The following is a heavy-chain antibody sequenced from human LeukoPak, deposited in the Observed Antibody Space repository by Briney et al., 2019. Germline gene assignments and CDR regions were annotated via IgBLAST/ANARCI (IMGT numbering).Heavy chain of an antibody. CDR2: IGISGRTI. J-gene: IGHJ4*02. V-gene: IGHV3-11*01. D-gene: IGHD3-22*01. CDR3: ARWRYYYDSSGYYSPDYFDY. Sequence: GGSLRLSCAASGFTFSDYYMSGIRQAPPKGLQGVSYIGISGRTIYYAHSVKGRFTISRDNAKNSLYLQMNSLRAEDTAVYYCARWRYYYDSSGYYSPDYFDYWGQGTLVTVSS. CDR1: GFTFSDYY.